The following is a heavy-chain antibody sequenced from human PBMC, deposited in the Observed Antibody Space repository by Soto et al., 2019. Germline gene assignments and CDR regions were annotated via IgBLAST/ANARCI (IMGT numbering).Heavy chain of an antibody. CDR3: AKAPTSTMVRGVIRFDP. CDR2: ISGSGGST. V-gene: IGHV3-23*01. Sequence: PGGSLRLSCAASGFTFSSYAMSWVRQAPGKGLEWVSAISGSGGSTYYADSVKGRFTISRDNSKNTLYLQMNSLRAEDTAVYYCAKAPTSTMVRGVIRFDPWGQGTLVNVS. D-gene: IGHD3-10*01. CDR1: GFTFSSYA. J-gene: IGHJ5*02.